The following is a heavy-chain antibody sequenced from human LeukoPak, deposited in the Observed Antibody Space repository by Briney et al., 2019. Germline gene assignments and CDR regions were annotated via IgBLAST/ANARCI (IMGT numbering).Heavy chain of an antibody. J-gene: IGHJ5*02. CDR3: ARALWFGELLSWFDP. CDR2: IYYSGST. Sequence: SETLSLTCTVSGGSISSGGYYWSWIRQHPGKGLEWIGYIYYSGSTYYNPSLKSRVTISVDTSKNQFSLKLSSVTAADTAVYYCARALWFGELLSWFDPWGQGTLVTVSS. V-gene: IGHV4-31*03. CDR1: GGSISSGGYY. D-gene: IGHD3-10*01.